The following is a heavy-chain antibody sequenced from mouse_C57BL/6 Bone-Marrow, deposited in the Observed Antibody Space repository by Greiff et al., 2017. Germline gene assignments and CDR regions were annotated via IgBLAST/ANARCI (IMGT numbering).Heavy chain of an antibody. V-gene: IGHV1-39*01. D-gene: IGHD1-1*01. CDR1: GYSFTDYN. Sequence: EVKLMESGPELVKPGASVKISCKASGYSFTDYNMNWVKQSNGKSLEWIGVINPNYGTTSYNQKFKGKATLTVDQSSSTAYMQLNSLTSEDSAVYYCARQITTVVATRSYFDYWGQGTTLTVSS. CDR2: INPNYGTT. J-gene: IGHJ2*01. CDR3: ARQITTVVATRSYFDY.